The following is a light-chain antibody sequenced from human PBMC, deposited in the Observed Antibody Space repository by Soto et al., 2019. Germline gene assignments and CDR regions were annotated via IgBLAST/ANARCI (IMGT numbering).Light chain of an antibody. Sequence: DIQMTQSPTSLSASVGDSVTISWRASQTISSYLNWYQQQPGKAPKLLIYSASNLQTGVPSRFSGSGFGTDYTLTISSLQPADFATYYCQQTFKTPHTFGQGTKVHI. J-gene: IGKJ2*01. CDR2: SAS. CDR1: QTISSY. CDR3: QQTFKTPHT. V-gene: IGKV1-39*01.